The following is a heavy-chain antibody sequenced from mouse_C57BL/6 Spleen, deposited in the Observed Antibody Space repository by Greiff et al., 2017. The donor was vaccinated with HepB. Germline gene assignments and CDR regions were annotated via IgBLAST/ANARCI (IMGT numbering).Heavy chain of an antibody. CDR1: GYAFSSSW. V-gene: IGHV1-82*01. Sequence: QVQLQQSGPELVKPGASVKISCKASGYAFSSSWMNWVKQRPGKGLEWIGRIYPGDGDTNYNGKFKGKATLTADKSSSTAYMQLSSLTSEDSAVYFCARGFYYYGSSWYFDVWGTGTTVTVSS. CDR2: IYPGDGDT. J-gene: IGHJ1*03. CDR3: ARGFYYYGSSWYFDV. D-gene: IGHD1-1*01.